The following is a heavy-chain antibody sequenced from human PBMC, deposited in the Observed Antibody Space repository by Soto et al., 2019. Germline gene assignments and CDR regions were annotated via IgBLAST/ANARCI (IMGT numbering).Heavy chain of an antibody. CDR2: IIPILGIA. CDR3: ARGLAHYFDY. D-gene: IGHD5-12*01. CDR1: GGTFSSYT. J-gene: IGHJ4*02. V-gene: IGHV1-69*02. Sequence: QVQLVQSGAEVKKPGSSVKVSCKASGGTFSSYTISWVRQAPGQGLERMGRIIPILGIANYAQKFQGRVTITADKSTSTAYMELSGLRSEDTAVYYCARGLAHYFDYWGQGTLVTVSS.